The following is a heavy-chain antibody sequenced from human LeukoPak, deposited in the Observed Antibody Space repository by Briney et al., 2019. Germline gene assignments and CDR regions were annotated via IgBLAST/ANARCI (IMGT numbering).Heavy chain of an antibody. J-gene: IGHJ4*02. CDR2: ISSSGNT. CDR3: ASVFREGN. D-gene: IGHD2-21*01. CDR1: GGSISSYY. V-gene: IGHV4-59*04. Sequence: PSETLSLTCTVSGGSISSYYCSWIRRPPGKGLEWIGGISSSGNTYYNPSLKSRITISIDTSKNHFSLKLSSVTAADTAVYYCASVFREGNWGQGTLVTVSS.